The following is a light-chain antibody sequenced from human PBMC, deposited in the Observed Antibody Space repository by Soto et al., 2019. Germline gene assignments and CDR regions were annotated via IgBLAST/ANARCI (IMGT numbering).Light chain of an antibody. Sequence: EIVLTQSPGTLSLSPGERATLSCRASQSVRSNFLAWYPQRPGQAPRLLIYGASSRATDIPDRFSGSGSGTDFTLIISRLEPEDCAVYYCQQYGSALQTFGQGTKVEIK. CDR2: GAS. J-gene: IGKJ1*01. CDR1: QSVRSNF. CDR3: QQYGSALQT. V-gene: IGKV3-20*01.